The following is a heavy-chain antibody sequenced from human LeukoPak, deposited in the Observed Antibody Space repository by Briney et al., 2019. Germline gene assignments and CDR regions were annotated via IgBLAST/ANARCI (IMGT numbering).Heavy chain of an antibody. D-gene: IGHD6-13*01. CDR2: IIPILGIA. V-gene: IGHV1-69*04. Sequence: GSSVKVSCKASGGTFSSYAISWVRQAPGQGLEWMGRIIPILGIANYAQKLQGRVTITADKSTSTAYMELSSLRSEDTAVYYCARGFPGIAAAGTGDYWGQGTLVTVSS. CDR1: GGTFSSYA. CDR3: ARGFPGIAAAGTGDY. J-gene: IGHJ4*02.